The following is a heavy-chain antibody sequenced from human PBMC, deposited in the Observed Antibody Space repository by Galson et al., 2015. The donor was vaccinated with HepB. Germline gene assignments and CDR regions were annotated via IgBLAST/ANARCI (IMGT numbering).Heavy chain of an antibody. Sequence: CAISGDSVSSNSAAWNWIRQSPSRGLEWLGRTYYRSKWYNDYAVYVRSRITINPDTSKNQFSLQLNSVTPEDTAVYFCAREVTMVRGVIANYGMDVWGQGTTVTVSS. CDR2: TYYRSKWYN. CDR3: AREVTMVRGVIANYGMDV. CDR1: GDSVSSNSAA. J-gene: IGHJ6*02. D-gene: IGHD3-10*01. V-gene: IGHV6-1*01.